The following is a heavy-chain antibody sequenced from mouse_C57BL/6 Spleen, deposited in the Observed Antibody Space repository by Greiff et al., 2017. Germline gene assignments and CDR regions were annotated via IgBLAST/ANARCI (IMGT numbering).Heavy chain of an antibody. Sequence: QVQLKQSGAELMKPGASVKLSCKATGYTFTGYWIEWVKQRPGHGLEWIGEILPGSGSTNYNEKFKGKATFTADTSSNTADMQLSSLTTEDSAIYYCARNYYYGSSLYYAIDYWGQGTSVTVSS. J-gene: IGHJ4*01. CDR1: GYTFTGYW. V-gene: IGHV1-9*01. D-gene: IGHD1-1*01. CDR3: ARNYYYGSSLYYAIDY. CDR2: ILPGSGST.